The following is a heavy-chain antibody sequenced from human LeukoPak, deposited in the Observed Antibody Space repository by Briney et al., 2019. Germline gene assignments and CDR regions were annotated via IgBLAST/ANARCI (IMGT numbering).Heavy chain of an antibody. CDR1: GFTFGGYG. CDR2: IAYDGSRA. CDR3: TKYKKDHFDY. J-gene: IGHJ4*02. Sequence: PGGSLRLSCAGSGFTFGGYGMHWFRQTPGKGLEWVAVIAYDGSRAFYADSVKGRFTISRDNSKNTMSVQMDDLRAEDTAVYYCTKYKKDHFDYWGKGTWSPSPQ. V-gene: IGHV3-33*03. D-gene: IGHD1-14*01.